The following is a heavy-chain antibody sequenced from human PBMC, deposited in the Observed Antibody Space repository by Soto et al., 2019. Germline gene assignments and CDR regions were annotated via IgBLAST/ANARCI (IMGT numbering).Heavy chain of an antibody. Sequence: QVQLQQWGAGLLKPSETLSLTCAVYGGSFSGYYWSWIRQPPGKGLEWIGEINHSGSTNYNPSLKSRVTISVDTPKNQFSLKLSSVTAADTAVYYCARGYSGGYYYYGMDVWGQGTTVTVSS. J-gene: IGHJ6*02. CDR1: GGSFSGYY. CDR3: ARGYSGGYYYYGMDV. CDR2: INHSGST. V-gene: IGHV4-34*01. D-gene: IGHD6-25*01.